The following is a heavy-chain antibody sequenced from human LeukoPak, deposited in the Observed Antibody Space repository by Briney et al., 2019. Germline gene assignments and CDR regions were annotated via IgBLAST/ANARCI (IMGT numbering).Heavy chain of an antibody. J-gene: IGHJ3*02. CDR2: INYSGST. V-gene: IGHV4-31*03. CDR1: GGSISSENYF. D-gene: IGHD1-1*01. CDR3: ARDRKRIDGDAFDI. Sequence: PSETPSLTCTVSGGSISSENYFWTWIRQHPGKGLEWIGYINYSGSTFYNPSLRSRVTISGDTSKNQFSMNLSSVTVADTAVYYCARDRKRIDGDAFDIWGQGTMVTVSS.